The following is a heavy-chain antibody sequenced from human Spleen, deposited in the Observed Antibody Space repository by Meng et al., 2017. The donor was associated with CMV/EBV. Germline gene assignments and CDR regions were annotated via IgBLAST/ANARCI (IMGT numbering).Heavy chain of an antibody. Sequence: GGSLRLSCAASGFTFSSYGMHWVRQAPGKGLEWVAFIRYDGSNKYYADSGKGRFTISRDNSKNTLYLQMNSLRAEDTAVYYFANTGSGYYYYSSGYYYDYWGQGTLVTVSS. CDR2: IRYDGSNK. J-gene: IGHJ4*02. D-gene: IGHD3-22*01. CDR1: GFTFSSYG. CDR3: ANTGSGYYYYSSGYYYDY. V-gene: IGHV3-30*02.